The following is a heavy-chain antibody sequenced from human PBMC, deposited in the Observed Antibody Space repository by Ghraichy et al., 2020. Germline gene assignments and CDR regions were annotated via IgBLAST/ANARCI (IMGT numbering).Heavy chain of an antibody. Sequence: LSLTCAASGFTFSSYAMSWVRQAPGKGLEWVSAISVSGGSTYYADSVKGRFTISRDNSKNTQYLQMNSLRAEDTAVYYCAKNPPTVTTGSVDYWGQGPLVPVSP. J-gene: IGHJ4*02. CDR2: ISVSGGST. D-gene: IGHD4-17*01. V-gene: IGHV3-23*01. CDR3: AKNPPTVTTGSVDY. CDR1: GFTFSSYA.